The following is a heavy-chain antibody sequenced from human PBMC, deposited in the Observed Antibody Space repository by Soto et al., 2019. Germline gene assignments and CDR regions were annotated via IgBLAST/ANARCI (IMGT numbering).Heavy chain of an antibody. CDR2: IWYDGSNK. J-gene: IGHJ4*02. D-gene: IGHD5-12*01. V-gene: IGHV3-33*01. Sequence: QVQLVESGGGVVQPGRSLRLSCAASGFTFSSYGMHRVRQAPGKGLEWVAVIWYDGSNKYYADSVKGRFTISRDNSKNTLYLQMNSLRAEDTAVYYCARGDGYNLDDYWGQGTLVTVSS. CDR1: GFTFSSYG. CDR3: ARGDGYNLDDY.